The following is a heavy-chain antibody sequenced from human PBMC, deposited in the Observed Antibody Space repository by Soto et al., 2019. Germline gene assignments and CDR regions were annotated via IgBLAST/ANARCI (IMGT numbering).Heavy chain of an antibody. V-gene: IGHV3-48*02. J-gene: IGHJ6*02. CDR2: ITSSSSTI. CDR1: GFTFSSYT. Sequence: EVQLVESGGGLVQPGGSLRLSCAASGFTFSSYTMNWVRQAPGKGLEWVSYITSSSSTIYYADSVKGRFTISRDNAKNSLYMPMNSLRDEDTAVYYCARTLAAAAYYYYYGMDVWGQGTTVTVSS. D-gene: IGHD6-13*01. CDR3: ARTLAAAAYYYYYGMDV.